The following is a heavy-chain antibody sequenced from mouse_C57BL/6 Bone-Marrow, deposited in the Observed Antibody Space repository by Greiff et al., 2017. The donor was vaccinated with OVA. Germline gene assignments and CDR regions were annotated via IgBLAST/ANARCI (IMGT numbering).Heavy chain of an antibody. V-gene: IGHV14-4*01. D-gene: IGHD1-1*01. CDR1: GFNIKDDY. J-gene: IGHJ2*01. Sequence: EVKLQESGAELVRPGASVKLSCTASGFNIKDDYMHWVKQRPEQGLEWIGWIDPENGDTEYASKFQGKATITADTSSNTAYLQLSSLTSEDTAVYYCTTTPLGDYYGSEIDYWGQGTTLTVSS. CDR3: TTTPLGDYYGSEIDY. CDR2: IDPENGDT.